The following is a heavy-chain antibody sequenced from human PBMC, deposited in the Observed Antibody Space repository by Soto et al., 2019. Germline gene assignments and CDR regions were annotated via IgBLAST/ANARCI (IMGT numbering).Heavy chain of an antibody. CDR1: GGTFSSYA. CDR2: IIPIFGTA. V-gene: IGHV1-69*13. D-gene: IGHD3-22*01. J-gene: IGHJ6*02. Sequence: SVKVSCKASGGTFSSYAISWVRQAPGQGLEWMGGIIPIFGTANYAQKFQGRVTITADESTSTAYMELSSLRSGDTAVYYCARDPSYDSSGYYYYYGMDVWGQGTTVTV. CDR3: ARDPSYDSSGYYYYYGMDV.